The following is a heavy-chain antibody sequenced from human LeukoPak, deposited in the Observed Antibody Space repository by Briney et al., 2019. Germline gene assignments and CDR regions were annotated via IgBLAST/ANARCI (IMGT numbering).Heavy chain of an antibody. CDR2: IYHSGST. J-gene: IGHJ4*02. Sequence: SETLSLTCAVSGGSISSNHWWTWVRQPPGKGLEWIGEIYHSGSTNQNPSLKSRVTISVDKSKNQFSLKLSSVTAADTAVYYCARTERCCGFDYWGQGTLVTVSS. V-gene: IGHV4-4*02. CDR1: GGSISSNHW. D-gene: IGHD4-17*01. CDR3: ARTERCCGFDY.